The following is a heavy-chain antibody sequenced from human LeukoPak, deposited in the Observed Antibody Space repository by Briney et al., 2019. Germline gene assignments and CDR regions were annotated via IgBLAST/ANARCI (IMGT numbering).Heavy chain of an antibody. CDR3: ARRLDLNAFDI. V-gene: IGHV4-30-2*01. CDR2: IYHSGST. CDR1: GGSISSGGYS. Sequence: PSETLSLTCAVSGGSISSGGYSWSWIRQPPGKGLEWIGYIYHSGSTYYNPSLKSRVTISVDRSKNQFSLKLSSVTAADPAVYYCARRLDLNAFDIWGQGTMVTVSS. J-gene: IGHJ3*02.